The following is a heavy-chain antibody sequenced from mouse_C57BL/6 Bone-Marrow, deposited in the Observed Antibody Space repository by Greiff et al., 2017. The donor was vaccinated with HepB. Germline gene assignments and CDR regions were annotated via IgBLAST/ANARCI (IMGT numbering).Heavy chain of an antibody. CDR1: GYTFTDYY. CDR2: IYPGSGNT. CDR3: ANYYGSSWFAY. J-gene: IGHJ3*01. D-gene: IGHD1-1*01. V-gene: IGHV1-84*01. Sequence: QVHVKQSGPELVKPGASVTISCKASGYTFTDYYINWVKQRPGQGLEWIVWIYPGSGNTKYNEKFKGKAILTVDTTSRTAYMQLSSLTSEDSAFYFCANYYGSSWFAYWGQGTLVTVSA.